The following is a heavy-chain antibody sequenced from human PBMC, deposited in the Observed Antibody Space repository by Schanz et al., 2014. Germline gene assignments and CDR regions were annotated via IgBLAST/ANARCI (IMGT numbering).Heavy chain of an antibody. D-gene: IGHD3-16*01. Sequence: QVQWVQSGADVKKPGTAVKVSCKASEYTFTRHYMHWVRQAPGQGLEWMGIIHSTGGTTSHAQKFQGRVTMTRDTSTSTVYMELKSLRSADTAVYYCATIGVNDYWRFGLDLWGQGTTVTVSS. J-gene: IGHJ6*02. CDR3: ATIGVNDYWRFGLDL. CDR1: EYTFTRHY. CDR2: IHSTGGTT. V-gene: IGHV1-46*01.